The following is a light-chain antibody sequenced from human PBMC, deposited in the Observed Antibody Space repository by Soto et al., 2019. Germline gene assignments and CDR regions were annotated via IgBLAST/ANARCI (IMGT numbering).Light chain of an antibody. CDR1: SSDIGAGFD. J-gene: IGLJ1*01. CDR2: GNT. V-gene: IGLV1-40*01. Sequence: QSVLTQPPSVSGAPGQRVTISCTGRSSDIGAGFDVHWYQHLPGTAPKLLIYGNTNRPSGVPGRFSGSKSGTSASLVITGLPAEDEADYYCQSYENSRTGFYVFGTGTKLTGL. CDR3: QSYENSRTGFYV.